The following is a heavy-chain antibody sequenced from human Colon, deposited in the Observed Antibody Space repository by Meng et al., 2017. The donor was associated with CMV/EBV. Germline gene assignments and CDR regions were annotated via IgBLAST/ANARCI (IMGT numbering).Heavy chain of an antibody. D-gene: IGHD1-7*01. CDR2: ISGSGGTR. CDR1: GFTFTNYA. J-gene: IGHJ3*02. CDR3: AKVVWNSLNRAFDI. V-gene: IGHV3-23*01. Sequence: GESLKISCAASGFTFTNYAMSWVRQAPGKGLEWVSAISGSGGTRDYADSVKGRFTMSRDNSENTLYLQMNSLRDEDTAVYYCAKVVWNSLNRAFDIWGQGTMVTVSS.